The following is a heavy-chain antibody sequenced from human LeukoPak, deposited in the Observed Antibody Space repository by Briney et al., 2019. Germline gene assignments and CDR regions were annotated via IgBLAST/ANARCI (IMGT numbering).Heavy chain of an antibody. CDR2: MNPNSGNT. Sequence: ASVKVSCKASGYTFTSYDINWVRQATGQGLEWMGWMNPNSGNTGYAQKFQGRVTMTRNTSISTAYMELSSLRSEDTAVYYCARDAATYDSSSGYHKLDYYYGMDVWGQGTTVTVSS. J-gene: IGHJ6*02. CDR1: GYTFTSYD. D-gene: IGHD3-3*01. V-gene: IGHV1-8*01. CDR3: ARDAATYDSSSGYHKLDYYYGMDV.